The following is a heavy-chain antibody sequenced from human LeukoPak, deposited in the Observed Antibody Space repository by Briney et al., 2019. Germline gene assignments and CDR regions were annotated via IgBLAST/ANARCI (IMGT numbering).Heavy chain of an antibody. CDR3: ARRKGFGEGYFDS. CDR2: IYYSRST. V-gene: IGHV4-39*01. Sequence: SETLSLTCTVSGGSISNTLYYWAWIRQPPGKGLESIGSIYYSRSTYYSPSLKSRVTISVDTSKNQFSLKLTSVTAADTAVYYCARRKGFGEGYFDSWGQGTLVTVSS. J-gene: IGHJ4*02. CDR1: GGSISNTLYY. D-gene: IGHD3-10*01.